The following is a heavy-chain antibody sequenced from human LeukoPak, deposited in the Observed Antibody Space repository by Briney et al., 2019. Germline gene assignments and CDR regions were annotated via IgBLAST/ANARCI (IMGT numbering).Heavy chain of an antibody. CDR2: ISYDGSNK. J-gene: IGHJ5*02. V-gene: IGHV3-30-3*01. CDR3: ARDYYDSSGYYYPNQLYNWFDP. CDR1: GFTFSSYA. D-gene: IGHD3-22*01. Sequence: GGSLRLSCAASGFTFSSYAMHWVRQAPGKGLEWVAVISYDGSNKYYADSVKGRLTISRDNSKNTLYLQMNSLRAEDTAVYYCARDYYDSSGYYYPNQLYNWFDPWGQGTLVTVSS.